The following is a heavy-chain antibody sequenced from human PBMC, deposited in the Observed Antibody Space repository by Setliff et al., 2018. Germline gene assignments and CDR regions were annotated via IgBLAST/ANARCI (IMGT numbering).Heavy chain of an antibody. CDR2: IYYSGST. Sequence: KPSETLSLTCTVSGGSISSSSYYWGWIRQPPGKGLEWIGSIYYSGSTYYNPSLKSRVTMSVDTSKNHVSLKLSSVTAADTAVYYCARAHTWSLPNDNSGYPGWFDPWGQGTLVTVSS. D-gene: IGHD3-22*01. CDR3: ARAHTWSLPNDNSGYPGWFDP. J-gene: IGHJ5*02. V-gene: IGHV4-39*02. CDR1: GGSISSSSYY.